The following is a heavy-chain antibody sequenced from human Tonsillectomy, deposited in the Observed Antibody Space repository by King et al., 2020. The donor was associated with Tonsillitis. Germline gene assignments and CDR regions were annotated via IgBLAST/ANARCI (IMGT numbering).Heavy chain of an antibody. CDR3: ARHGHDSSGYYFIDY. V-gene: IGHV4-39*01. J-gene: IGHJ4*02. D-gene: IGHD3-22*01. Sequence: QLQESGPGLVKPSETLSLTCTVSGGSISSSSYYWGWIRQPPGQGLEWIGSIYYSGSTYYNPSLKSRVTISVDTSKNQFSLKLSSVTAADTAVYYCARHGHDSSGYYFIDYWGQGTLVTVSS. CDR1: GGSISSSSYY. CDR2: IYYSGST.